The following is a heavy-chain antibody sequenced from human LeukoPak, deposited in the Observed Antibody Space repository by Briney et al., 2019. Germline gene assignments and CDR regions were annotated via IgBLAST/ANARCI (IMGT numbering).Heavy chain of an antibody. CDR2: ISSSSSYI. J-gene: IGHJ3*02. D-gene: IGHD5-18*01. Sequence: GGSLRLSCAASGFTFSSYSMNWVRQAPGKGLEWVSSISSSSSYIYYADSVKGRFTISRDNAKNSLYLQMNSLRAEDTAVYYCASDRIPYTAGGMGAFDIWGQGTMVTVSS. CDR1: GFTFSSYS. V-gene: IGHV3-21*01. CDR3: ASDRIPYTAGGMGAFDI.